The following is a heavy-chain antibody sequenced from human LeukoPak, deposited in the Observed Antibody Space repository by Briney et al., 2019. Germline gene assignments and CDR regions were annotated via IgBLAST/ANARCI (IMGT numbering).Heavy chain of an antibody. CDR3: ARIPGYCSSTSCLPWSDY. V-gene: IGHV4-39*01. J-gene: IGHJ4*02. D-gene: IGHD2-2*01. CDR2: IYYSGST. CDR1: GGSISSSSYY. Sequence: PSETLSLTCTVSGGSISSSSYYWGWIRRPPGKGLEWIGSIYYSGSTYYNPSLKSRVTISIDTSKNQFSLKLSSVTAADTAVYYCARIPGYCSSTSCLPWSDYWGQGTLVTVSS.